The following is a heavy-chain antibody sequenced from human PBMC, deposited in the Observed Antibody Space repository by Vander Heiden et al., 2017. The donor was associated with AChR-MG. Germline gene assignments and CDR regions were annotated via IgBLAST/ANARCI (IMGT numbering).Heavy chain of an antibody. CDR2: IRYDGSNK. Sequence: QVQLVESGGGVVQPGGSLRLSCAASGFTFRSHGLHGVRQAPGKGLEWVAFIRYDGSNKYYADSVKGRFTISRDNSKNTLYLQMNSLRAEDTAVYYCAKAESFIPAAWVRYYYGMDVWGQGTTVTVSS. V-gene: IGHV3-30*02. CDR1: GFTFRSHG. J-gene: IGHJ6*02. D-gene: IGHD6-13*01. CDR3: AKAESFIPAAWVRYYYGMDV.